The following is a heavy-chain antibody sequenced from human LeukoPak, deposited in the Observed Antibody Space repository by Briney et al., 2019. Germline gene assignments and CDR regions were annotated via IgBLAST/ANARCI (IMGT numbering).Heavy chain of an antibody. D-gene: IGHD2-8*01. V-gene: IGHV3-23*01. CDR3: AKEMVYAIPAFDY. CDR1: GFTFSSYA. J-gene: IGHJ4*02. CDR2: ISSDGGRNT. Sequence: GGSLRLSCAASGFTFSSYAMSWVRQAPGKGLEWVSSISSDGGRNTYHADSVKGRFTISRDNSRNTLYLQMNSLRAEDTAVYYCAKEMVYAIPAFDYWGQGTLVTVSS.